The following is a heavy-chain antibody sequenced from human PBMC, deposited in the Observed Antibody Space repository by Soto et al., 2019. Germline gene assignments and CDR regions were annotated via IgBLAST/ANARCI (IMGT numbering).Heavy chain of an antibody. Sequence: GGSLRLSCAASGFTFSGSAMHWVRQASGKGLEWVGRIRSKANSYATAYAASVKGRFTISRDDSKNTAYLQMNSLKTEDTAVYYCTRSTSIAVAGPNDYWGQGTLVTVSS. J-gene: IGHJ4*02. CDR2: IRSKANSYAT. CDR3: TRSTSIAVAGPNDY. D-gene: IGHD6-19*01. V-gene: IGHV3-73*01. CDR1: GFTFSGSA.